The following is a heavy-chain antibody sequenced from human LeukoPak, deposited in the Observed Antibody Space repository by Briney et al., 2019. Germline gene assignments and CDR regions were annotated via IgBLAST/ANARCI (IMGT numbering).Heavy chain of an antibody. Sequence: ESGPTLVNPTQTLTLTCTFSGFSLSTSGVGVAWNHQPPGKALEWLALIYGNDEKRYSPSLKSRLTITKDTSENRVVLTMTDMDPVDTATYYCVHDIPGREGFQHWGQGTLVTVSS. D-gene: IGHD2-2*01. CDR1: GFSLSTSGVG. V-gene: IGHV2-5*01. J-gene: IGHJ1*01. CDR3: VHDIPGREGFQH. CDR2: IYGNDEK.